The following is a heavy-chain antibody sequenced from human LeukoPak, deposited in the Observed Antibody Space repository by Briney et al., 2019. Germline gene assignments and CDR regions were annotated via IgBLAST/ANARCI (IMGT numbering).Heavy chain of an antibody. D-gene: IGHD5-18*01. CDR1: GFTFSRYW. Sequence: PGGSLRLSCAASGFTFSRYWMTWVRQAPGKGLEWVAKIKEDGSDKYYVDSLKGRFTISRDNAKNSLYLQMNSLRAEDTAVYYCASTYQGYSYGYTFDYWGQGTLVTVSS. V-gene: IGHV3-7*01. J-gene: IGHJ4*02. CDR3: ASTYQGYSYGYTFDY. CDR2: IKEDGSDK.